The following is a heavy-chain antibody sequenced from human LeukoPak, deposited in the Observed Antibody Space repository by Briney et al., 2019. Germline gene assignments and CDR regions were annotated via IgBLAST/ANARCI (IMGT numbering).Heavy chain of an antibody. J-gene: IGHJ4*02. CDR2: VSFDGSKK. D-gene: IGHD5-18*01. V-gene: IGHV3-30*18. Sequence: GGSLRLSCVASGFTLSSYGMHWFRQAPGKGLEWVAVVSFDGSKKFYGDSVKGRFTISRDSSKDTLSLQMNSLRAEDTAVYYCAKELRGYSYGEHWGQGTLVTVSS. CDR3: AKELRGYSYGEH. CDR1: GFTLSSYG.